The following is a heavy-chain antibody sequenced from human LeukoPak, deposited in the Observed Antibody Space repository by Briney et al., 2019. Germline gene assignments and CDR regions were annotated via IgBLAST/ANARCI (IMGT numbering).Heavy chain of an antibody. V-gene: IGHV1-2*02. CDR1: GYTFTVYF. J-gene: IGHJ5*02. D-gene: IGHD2-2*01. Sequence: ASVKVSCKASGYTFTVYFLHWMRQAPGQGLEWMGWINPNSGGTNYAQKFQGRVTMTRDTSTSTVYMELSSLRSEDTAVYYCARGGDIVVVPAAIGYWFDPWGQGTLVTVSS. CDR3: ARGGDIVVVPAAIGYWFDP. CDR2: INPNSGGT.